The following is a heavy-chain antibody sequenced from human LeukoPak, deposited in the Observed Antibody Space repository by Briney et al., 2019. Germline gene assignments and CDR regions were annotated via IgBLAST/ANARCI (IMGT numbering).Heavy chain of an antibody. Sequence: GGSLRLPCAASGFTFSSYAMSWVRQAPGKGLEWVSAISGSGGSTYYADSVKGRFTISRDNSKNTLNLQMNSLRAEDTAVYYCAKGPYYYDSSGYSRRWFDPWGQGTLVTVSS. J-gene: IGHJ5*02. CDR2: ISGSGGST. CDR3: AKGPYYYDSSGYSRRWFDP. V-gene: IGHV3-23*01. D-gene: IGHD3-22*01. CDR1: GFTFSSYA.